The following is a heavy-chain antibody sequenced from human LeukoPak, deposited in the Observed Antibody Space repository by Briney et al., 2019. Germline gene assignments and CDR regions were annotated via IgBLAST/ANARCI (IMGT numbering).Heavy chain of an antibody. Sequence: SETLSLTCTVSGGPIGSYYWSWIRQPPGKGLEWIGYIYYSGTTNYNPSLKSRVTISVDTSKNQFSLKLSSVTAADTAVYYCARDRGELIYAFDIWGQGTMVTVSS. J-gene: IGHJ3*02. D-gene: IGHD1-26*01. CDR1: GGPIGSYY. CDR3: ARDRGELIYAFDI. CDR2: IYYSGTT. V-gene: IGHV4-59*01.